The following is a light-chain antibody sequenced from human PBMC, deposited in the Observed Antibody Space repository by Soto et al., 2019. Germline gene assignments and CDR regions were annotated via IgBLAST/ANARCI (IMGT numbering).Light chain of an antibody. CDR2: KAS. V-gene: IGKV1-5*03. CDR3: QQYESYPMT. CDR1: QSISSW. J-gene: IGKJ4*01. Sequence: DSQMPQYPSTLSASIGDRVPITCRAGQSISSWLSWYQQKPGKAPKLLISKASTLQRGLPPRSRGSGSGTEFALTISSLKPDDFAPYYCQQYESYPMTFGGGTKVEIK.